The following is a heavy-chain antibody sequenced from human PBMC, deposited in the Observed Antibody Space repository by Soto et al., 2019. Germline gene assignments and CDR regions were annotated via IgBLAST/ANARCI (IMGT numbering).Heavy chain of an antibody. CDR1: GFTLSSYA. D-gene: IGHD3-9*01. Sequence: GGSLRLSCAASGFTLSSYAMHWVRQAPGKGLEWVAVISYDGSNKYYADSVKGRFTISRDNSKNTLYLQMNSLRAEDTAVYYCARDNDITKLDYWGQGTLVTVSS. CDR3: ARDNDITKLDY. J-gene: IGHJ4*02. V-gene: IGHV3-30-3*01. CDR2: ISYDGSNK.